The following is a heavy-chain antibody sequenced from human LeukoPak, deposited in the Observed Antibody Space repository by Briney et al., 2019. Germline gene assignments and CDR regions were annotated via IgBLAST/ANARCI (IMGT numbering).Heavy chain of an antibody. CDR1: GASISGSGYY. CDR3: ARQSGGYWFDP. Sequence: SETLSLTCTVSGASISGSGYYWAWIRQPPGKGLEWIGSIYSSGSTYYNASLQSRVTISVDTSKNQFSLKLSSVTAADTAVYYCARQSGGYWFDPWGQGTLVTVSS. V-gene: IGHV4-39*01. D-gene: IGHD6-19*01. CDR2: IYSSGST. J-gene: IGHJ5*02.